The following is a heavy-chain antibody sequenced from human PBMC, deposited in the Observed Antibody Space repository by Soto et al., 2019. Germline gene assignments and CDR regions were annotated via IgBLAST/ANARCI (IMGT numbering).Heavy chain of an antibody. D-gene: IGHD3-16*01. V-gene: IGHV3-15*01. J-gene: IGHJ4*02. Sequence: EVQLVESGGGLVKPGGSLTLSCAASGFTFSNAWMSWVRQTPGKGLEWVARIQRKTDGETTDYAAPVKGRFTISRDDSKDTLSLRMNSLKTEDTAVYYCTTLWGGGFDHWGQGTLVTVSS. CDR1: GFTFSNAW. CDR3: TTLWGGGFDH. CDR2: IQRKTDGETT.